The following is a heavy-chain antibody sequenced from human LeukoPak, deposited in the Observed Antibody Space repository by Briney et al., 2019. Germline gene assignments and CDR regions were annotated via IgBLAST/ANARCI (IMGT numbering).Heavy chain of an antibody. CDR2: IYYSGST. V-gene: IGHV4-59*01. D-gene: IGHD3-22*01. J-gene: IGHJ2*01. CDR1: GGSISSYY. Sequence: PSETLSLTCTVPGGSISSYYWSWIRQPPGKGLEWIGYIYYSGSTNYNPSLKSRVTISVDTSKNQFSLKLSSVTAADTAVYYCARDHHYYDSSGYYPIWYFDLWGRGTLVSVSS. CDR3: ARDHHYYDSSGYYPIWYFDL.